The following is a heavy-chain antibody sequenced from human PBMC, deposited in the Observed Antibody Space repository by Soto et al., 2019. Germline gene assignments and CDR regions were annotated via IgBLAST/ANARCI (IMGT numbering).Heavy chain of an antibody. CDR3: ERALKGAARRKGKTPFDY. V-gene: IGHV3-33*01. D-gene: IGHD6-6*01. Sequence: GGSLRLSCAASGFPFSSYGMHLVRQSPGKGLEWVAVIWYDGSNKYYADSVKGRFTIYRDNSKNTLYLQMNSLRAEDTAVYYCERALKGAARRKGKTPFDYWGQGTLVTVSS. CDR1: GFPFSSYG. J-gene: IGHJ4*02. CDR2: IWYDGSNK.